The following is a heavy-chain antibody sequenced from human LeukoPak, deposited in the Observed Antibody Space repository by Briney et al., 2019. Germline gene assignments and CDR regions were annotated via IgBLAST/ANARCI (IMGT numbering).Heavy chain of an antibody. CDR1: GGSISSSNW. CDR2: IYHSGST. Sequence: SETLSLTCAVSGGSISSSNWWSWVRQPPGKGLEWIGEIYHSGSTNYNPSLKSRVTISLDTSKNQFSLKLSSVTAADTAVYYCARGGWFGESPFDYWGQGTLVTVSS. J-gene: IGHJ4*02. D-gene: IGHD3-10*01. CDR3: ARGGWFGESPFDY. V-gene: IGHV4-4*02.